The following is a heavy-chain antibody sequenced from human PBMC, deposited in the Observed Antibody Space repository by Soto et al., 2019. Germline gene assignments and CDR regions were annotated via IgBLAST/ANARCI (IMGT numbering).Heavy chain of an antibody. CDR3: ARVSDVSWFDP. Sequence: QLQLQESGSGLVKPSQTLSLTCAVSGGSISSGGYSWSWIRQPPGKVLEWIGYIYHSGSTYYNPSRKSRVTISVDRSKNQFSLKLSSVTAADTAVYYCARVSDVSWFDPWGQGTLVTVSS. V-gene: IGHV4-30-2*01. CDR2: IYHSGST. CDR1: GGSISSGGYS. J-gene: IGHJ5*02.